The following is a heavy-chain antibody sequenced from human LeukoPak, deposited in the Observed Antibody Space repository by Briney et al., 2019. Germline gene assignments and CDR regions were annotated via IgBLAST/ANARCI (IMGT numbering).Heavy chain of an antibody. Sequence: SETLSLTRAVYRGSFSVYYWTCIRHTPQKGRECSGEMNPSGNTNYNPSLKSRVTISVDTSKNQFSLELSSVTAADTAVYYCARGRQDVTMIVVVMTAVSYYLDVWGKGTTVTVS. J-gene: IGHJ6*03. V-gene: IGHV4-34*01. CDR3: ARGRQDVTMIVVVMTAVSYYLDV. CDR1: RGSFSVYY. D-gene: IGHD3-22*01. CDR2: MNPSGNT.